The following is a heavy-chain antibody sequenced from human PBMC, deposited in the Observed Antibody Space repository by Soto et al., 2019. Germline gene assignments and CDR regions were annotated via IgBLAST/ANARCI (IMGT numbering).Heavy chain of an antibody. D-gene: IGHD2-2*01. CDR1: GYTFTSYD. J-gene: IGHJ5*02. Sequence: QVQLVQSGAEVKKPGASVKVSCKASGYTFTSYDINWVRQATGQGLEWMGWMNPNSGNTGYAQKFQGRVTMTRNTSISTAYMELSSLRSEDTAVYYCARGVGYCISTSCAYNWFDPWGQGTLVTVSS. CDR2: MNPNSGNT. V-gene: IGHV1-8*01. CDR3: ARGVGYCISTSCAYNWFDP.